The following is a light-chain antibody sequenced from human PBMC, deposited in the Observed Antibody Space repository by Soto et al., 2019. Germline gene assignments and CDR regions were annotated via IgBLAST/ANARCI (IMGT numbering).Light chain of an antibody. CDR2: DVS. CDR3: CSYAGSYTLYV. CDR1: SSDVGGYNY. J-gene: IGLJ1*01. V-gene: IGLV2-11*01. Sequence: SALTQPRSVSGSPGQSVTISCTGTSSDVGGYNYVSWYQQHPGKAPKLMIYDVSMRPSGVPDRFSGSKSGNTASLTISGLQAEDEADYYCCSYAGSYTLYVFGTGTKVTVL.